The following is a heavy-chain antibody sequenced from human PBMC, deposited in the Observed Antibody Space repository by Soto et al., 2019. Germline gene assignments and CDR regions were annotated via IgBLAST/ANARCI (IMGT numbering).Heavy chain of an antibody. CDR2: IYSGGST. J-gene: IGHJ4*02. D-gene: IGHD3-22*01. CDR1: WFTVSSNY. Sequence: QPGGSLRLSCAASWFTVSSNYMSWVRQAPGKGLEWVSVIYSGGSTYYADSVKGRFTVSRDNSKNTLYLQMNSLRAEDTAVYYCARIDSSGYCLDYWGQGTLVTVSS. V-gene: IGHV3-53*01. CDR3: ARIDSSGYCLDY.